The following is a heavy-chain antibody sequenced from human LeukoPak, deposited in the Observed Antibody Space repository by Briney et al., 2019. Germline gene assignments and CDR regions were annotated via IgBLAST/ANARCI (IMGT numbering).Heavy chain of an antibody. CDR1: GGSISSYY. J-gene: IGHJ4*02. Sequence: PSETLSLTCTVSGGSISSYYWSWIRQPLGKGLEWIGYIYYSGSTDYNPSLKSRVTISVDTSKNQFSLKLSSVTAADTAVYYCARVNYYGSGSYAYYFDYWGQGTLVTVSS. D-gene: IGHD3-10*01. CDR3: ARVNYYGSGSYAYYFDY. CDR2: IYYSGST. V-gene: IGHV4-59*01.